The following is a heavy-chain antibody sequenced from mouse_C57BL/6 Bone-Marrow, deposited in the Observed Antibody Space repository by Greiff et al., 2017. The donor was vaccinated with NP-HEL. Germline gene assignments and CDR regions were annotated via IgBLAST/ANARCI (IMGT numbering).Heavy chain of an antibody. CDR2: INPGSGGT. CDR1: GYAFTNYL. J-gene: IGHJ2*01. V-gene: IGHV1-54*01. Sequence: VQLQESGAELVRPGTSVKVSCKASGYAFTNYLIEWVKQRPGQGLEWIGVINPGSGGTNYNEKFKGKATLTADKSSSTAYMQLSSLTSEDSAVYFCARKGGYGNYEIFDYWGQGTTLTVSS. CDR3: ARKGGYGNYEIFDY. D-gene: IGHD2-1*01.